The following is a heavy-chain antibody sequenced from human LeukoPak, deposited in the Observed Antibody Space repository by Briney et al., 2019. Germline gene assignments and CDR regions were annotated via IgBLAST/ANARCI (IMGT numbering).Heavy chain of an antibody. V-gene: IGHV4-4*02. CDR1: GDSISSNNW. CDR2: IYHSGST. CDR3: TRAPPYGSGWSKGVLDY. D-gene: IGHD6-19*01. Sequence: PSETLSLTCAVSGDSISSNNWWSWVRQPPGKGLEWIGEIYHSGSTNYHPSLKSRVTISVDKSKNQFSLKVSSVTAADTAMYYCTRAPPYGSGWSKGVLDYWGQGTLVTVSS. J-gene: IGHJ4*02.